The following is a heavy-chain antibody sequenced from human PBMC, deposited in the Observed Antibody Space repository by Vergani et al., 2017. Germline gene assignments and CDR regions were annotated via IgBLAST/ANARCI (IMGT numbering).Heavy chain of an antibody. CDR3: AREIEDRDSSGARYAFDI. CDR2: IIPIFGTA. J-gene: IGHJ3*02. Sequence: QVQLVQSGAEVKKPGSSVKVSCKASGGTFSSYAISWVRQAPGQGLEWMGGIIPIFGTANYAQKFQGRVTITADKSTSTADMELSSLRSEDTAVYYCAREIEDRDSSGARYAFDIWGQGTMVTVSS. CDR1: GGTFSSYA. D-gene: IGHD3-22*01. V-gene: IGHV1-69*06.